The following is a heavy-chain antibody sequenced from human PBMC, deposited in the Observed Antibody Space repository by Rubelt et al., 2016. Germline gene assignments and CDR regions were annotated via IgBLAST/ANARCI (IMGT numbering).Heavy chain of an antibody. CDR2: ISAYNGNT. Sequence: QVQLVQSGAEVKKPGASVKVSCKASGYTFTSYGISWVRQAPGQGLEWMGWISAYNGNTNYAQTLQGRVTMTTDTSTSTAYMELRSLRADDTAVYYCARDGAFPLGSGFEKRSDYWGQGTLVTVSS. J-gene: IGHJ4*02. CDR1: GYTFTSYG. V-gene: IGHV1-18*01. D-gene: IGHD3-10*01. CDR3: ARDGAFPLGSGFEKRSDY.